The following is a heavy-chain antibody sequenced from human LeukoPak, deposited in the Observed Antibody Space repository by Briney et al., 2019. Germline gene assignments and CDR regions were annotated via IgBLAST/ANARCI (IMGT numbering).Heavy chain of an antibody. CDR3: ARDDGGLAGTHYFDY. CDR1: GFTFSTYD. Sequence: PGGSLRLSCAASGFTFSTYDMNWVRQAPGKGLEWVSSISSRSSYIYYADSVKGRFTISRDNAKNSLSLQTNSLRAEDTAVYYCARDDGGLAGTHYFDYWGQGTLVTVSS. CDR2: ISSRSSYI. J-gene: IGHJ4*02. D-gene: IGHD2-15*01. V-gene: IGHV3-21*01.